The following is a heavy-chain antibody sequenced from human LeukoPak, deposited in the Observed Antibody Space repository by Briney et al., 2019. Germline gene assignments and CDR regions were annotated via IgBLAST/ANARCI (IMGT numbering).Heavy chain of an antibody. V-gene: IGHV3-23*01. Sequence: GGSLRLSRAASGFTFSSYAMSWVRQAPGKGLEWVSAISGSGGSTYYADSVKGRFTISRDNSKNTLYLQMNSLRAEDTAVYYCAKVALSMYYDILTGANWFDPWGQGTLVTVSS. CDR2: ISGSGGST. CDR1: GFTFSSYA. CDR3: AKVALSMYYDILTGANWFDP. D-gene: IGHD3-9*01. J-gene: IGHJ5*02.